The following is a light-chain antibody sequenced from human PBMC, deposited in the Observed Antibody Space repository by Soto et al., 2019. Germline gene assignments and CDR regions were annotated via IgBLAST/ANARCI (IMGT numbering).Light chain of an antibody. Sequence: QSALTQPRSVSGSPGQSVTISCTGTSSDVGDYNYVSWYQQHPGKAPKLMIYDVSKRPSGVPDRVSGSKSGNTASLTISGLHAEDEADYSCCSYAGSYSLYDFGTGTQVNVL. CDR2: DVS. J-gene: IGLJ1*01. CDR1: SSDVGDYNY. CDR3: CSYAGSYSLYD. V-gene: IGLV2-11*01.